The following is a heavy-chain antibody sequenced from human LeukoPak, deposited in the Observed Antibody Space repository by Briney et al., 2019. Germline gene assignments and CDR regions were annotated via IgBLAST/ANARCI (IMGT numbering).Heavy chain of an antibody. CDR2: INPNTGDT. CDR3: ARARSDFWNTYYEY. D-gene: IGHD3-3*01. J-gene: IGHJ4*02. V-gene: IGHV1-2*02. CDR1: GYTFTGYY. Sequence: ASVKVSCKASGYTFTGYYIHWVRQAPGQGLEWMGWINPNTGDTNYAQSFQGRVTMTRDTSISTAYMELSGLRSDDTAVYYCARARSDFWNTYYEYWGQGTLVTVSS.